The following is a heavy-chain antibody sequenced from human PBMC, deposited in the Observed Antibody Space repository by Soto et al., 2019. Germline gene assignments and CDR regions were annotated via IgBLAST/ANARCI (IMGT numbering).Heavy chain of an antibody. CDR1: GFTFTDYG. Sequence: GGSLRLSCAVSGFTFTDYGMYWVRQAPGKGLEWVAVISYDGTNEYYVDSVKGRFNISRDNSKNTLSLHMSSLTAEDTAVYYCARGGAHTYYYYGMDVWGQGTTVTVSS. V-gene: IGHV3-30*03. D-gene: IGHD3-16*01. J-gene: IGHJ6*02. CDR2: ISYDGTNE. CDR3: ARGGAHTYYYYGMDV.